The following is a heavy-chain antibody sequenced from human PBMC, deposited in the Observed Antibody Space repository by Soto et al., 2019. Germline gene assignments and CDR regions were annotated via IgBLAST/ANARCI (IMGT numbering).Heavy chain of an antibody. D-gene: IGHD2-8*02. CDR3: AGPSGDFYYGMDV. J-gene: IGHJ6*02. CDR1: GGSISSYY. V-gene: IGHV4-59*01. Sequence: SETLSLTCSVSGGSISSYYWSWIRQPPGKGLEWIGYISYSGSTKYNPSLKSRVTISVDTSKSQFSLKLSSVTAADTAVYYCAGPSGDFYYGMDVWGQGTTVTVSS. CDR2: ISYSGST.